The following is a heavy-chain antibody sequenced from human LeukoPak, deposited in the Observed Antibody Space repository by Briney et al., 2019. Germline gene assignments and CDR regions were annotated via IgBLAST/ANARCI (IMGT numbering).Heavy chain of an antibody. CDR2: ISSSSNTI. CDR3: ARDILTKQAYSGYDN. D-gene: IGHD5-12*01. V-gene: IGHV3-48*02. Sequence: GGSLRLSCAASGFTFSTYSMNWVRQAPGKGLEWVSYISSSSNTIYYADSVKGRFTISRGNAKNSLYLQMNSLRDEDTAVYYCARDILTKQAYSGYDNWGQGTLVTVSS. CDR1: GFTFSTYS. J-gene: IGHJ4*02.